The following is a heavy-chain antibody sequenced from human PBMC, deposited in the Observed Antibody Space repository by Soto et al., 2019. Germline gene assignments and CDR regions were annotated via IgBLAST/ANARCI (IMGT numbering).Heavy chain of an antibody. D-gene: IGHD6-6*01. Sequence: QIQLVQSGGKVKKPGASVEVSCKASGYLFTRYGISWVRQAPGQGLECMAWISAYNGNKKYAQKFQGRVPTTTATSESTVCMELQNLRPDDTAIYSFARPGGGMAARPLDYWGQGTLVTVPS. CDR3: ARPGGGMAARPLDY. V-gene: IGHV1-18*04. CDR1: GYLFTRYG. CDR2: ISAYNGNK. J-gene: IGHJ4*02.